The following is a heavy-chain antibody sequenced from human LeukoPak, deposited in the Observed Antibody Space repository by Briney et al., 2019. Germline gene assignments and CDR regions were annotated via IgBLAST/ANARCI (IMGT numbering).Heavy chain of an antibody. CDR2: IYTSGST. V-gene: IGHV4-4*07. Sequence: SETLSLTCTVSGVSISSYYWSWIRQPAGKGLEWIGRIYTSGSTNYNPSLKSRVTMSVDTSKNQFSLKLSSVTAADTAVYYCAREFKYGSGSYPDYWGQGTLVTVSS. CDR3: AREFKYGSGSYPDY. J-gene: IGHJ4*02. CDR1: GVSISSYY. D-gene: IGHD3-10*01.